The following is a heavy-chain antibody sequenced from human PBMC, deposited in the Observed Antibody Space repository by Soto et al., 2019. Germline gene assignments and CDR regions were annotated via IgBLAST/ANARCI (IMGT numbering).Heavy chain of an antibody. CDR3: AKAVGHY. CDR1: GFIASNYA. V-gene: IGHV3-23*01. J-gene: IGHJ4*02. Sequence: GGSLRLSCAASGFIASNYAMSWVRQAPGKGLEWVSGFSGSGGATFYADSVKGRFTISRDSSKNTIYLQMDRLRADDTAVYYCAKAVGHYWGPGTLLTVST. D-gene: IGHD1-26*01. CDR2: FSGSGGAT.